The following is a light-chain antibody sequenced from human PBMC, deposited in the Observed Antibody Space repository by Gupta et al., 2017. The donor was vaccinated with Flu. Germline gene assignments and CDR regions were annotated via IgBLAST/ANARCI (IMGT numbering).Light chain of an antibody. Sequence: ITVSCTGTSSDIGGYNYVSWYQQKSGEAPKLLLYEVTKRPSGVADRFSGSKSDNTASLTISGLQAEDEATYHGSSYTFSATRWVFGGGTTVTVL. J-gene: IGLJ3*02. CDR1: SSDIGGYNY. V-gene: IGLV2-14*01. CDR2: EVT. CDR3: SSYTFSATRWV.